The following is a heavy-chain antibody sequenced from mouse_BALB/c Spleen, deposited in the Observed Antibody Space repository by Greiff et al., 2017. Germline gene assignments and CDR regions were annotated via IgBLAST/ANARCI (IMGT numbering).Heavy chain of an antibody. V-gene: IGHV5-17*02. CDR3: ASPITTVVAEAMDY. CDR1: GFTFSSFG. D-gene: IGHD1-1*01. CDR2: ISSGSSTI. J-gene: IGHJ4*01. Sequence: EVQLVESGGGLVQPGGSRKLPCAASGFTFSSFGMHWVRQAPEKGLEWVAYISSGSSTIYYADTVKGRFTISRDNPKNTLFLQMTSLRSEDTAMYYCASPITTVVAEAMDYWGQGTSVTVSS.